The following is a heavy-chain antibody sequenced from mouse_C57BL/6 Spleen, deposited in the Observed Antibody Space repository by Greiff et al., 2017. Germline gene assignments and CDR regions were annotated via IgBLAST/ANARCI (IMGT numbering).Heavy chain of an antibody. Sequence: QVQLQQPGAELVRPGSSVKLSCKASGYTFTSYWMHWVKQRPIQGLEWIGNIDPSDSGTHYNQKFKDKATLTVDKSSSTAYMQLSSVTSEDSAVYYCARWLRAMDYWGQGTSVTVSS. D-gene: IGHD2-2*01. V-gene: IGHV1-52*01. CDR1: GYTFTSYW. J-gene: IGHJ4*01. CDR3: ARWLRAMDY. CDR2: IDPSDSGT.